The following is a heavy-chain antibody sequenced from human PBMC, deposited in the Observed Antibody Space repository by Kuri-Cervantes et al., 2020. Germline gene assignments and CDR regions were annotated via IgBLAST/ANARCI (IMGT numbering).Heavy chain of an antibody. CDR2: INHSGST. D-gene: IGHD1-26*01. V-gene: IGHV4-34*01. Sequence: GSLRLSCAVYGGSFSGYYWSWIRQPPGKGLQWIGEINHSGSTNYNPSLKSRVTISVDTSKNQFSLKLSSATAADTAVYYCARQGGSQYYFDYWGQGTLVTVSS. CDR3: ARQGGSQYYFDY. CDR1: GGSFSGYY. J-gene: IGHJ4*02.